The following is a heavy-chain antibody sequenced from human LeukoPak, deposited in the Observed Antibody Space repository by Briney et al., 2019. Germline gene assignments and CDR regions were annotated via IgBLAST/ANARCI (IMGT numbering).Heavy chain of an antibody. V-gene: IGHV3-74*01. CDR1: GFTFSNYW. CDR2: INSEGTNT. D-gene: IGHD1-1*01. CDR3: AGGGLEPFDI. J-gene: IGHJ3*02. Sequence: GGSLRLSCATSGFTFSNYWMHWVRQAPGKGLAWVSRINSEGTNTYHAASVEGRFTISRDDARNTLYLQMHSLRVEDTAVYYCAGGGLEPFDIWGQGTMVTVSS.